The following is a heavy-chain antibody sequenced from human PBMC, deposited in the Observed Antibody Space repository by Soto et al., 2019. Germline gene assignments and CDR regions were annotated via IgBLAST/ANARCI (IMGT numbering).Heavy chain of an antibody. CDR2: IIPIFGTA. V-gene: IGHV1-69*06. D-gene: IGHD3-22*01. J-gene: IGHJ6*02. CDR3: ASNAPELYDSSGYYPRYYYYGMDV. Sequence: ASGKVSCKASGGTVSSYAISWVRQAPGEGLEWMGGIIPIFGTANYAQKFQGRVTITADKSTSTAYMELSSLRSEDTAVYYCASNAPELYDSSGYYPRYYYYGMDVWGQGTTVTVSS. CDR1: GGTVSSYA.